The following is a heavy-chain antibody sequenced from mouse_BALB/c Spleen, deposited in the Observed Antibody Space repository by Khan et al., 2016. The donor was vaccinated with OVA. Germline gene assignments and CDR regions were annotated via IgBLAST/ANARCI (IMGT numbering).Heavy chain of an antibody. Sequence: QIQLVQSGPELKKPGETVKISCKASGYTFTDYSIHWVKQAPGKGLKWMGWINTETGEPTYADDFKGRFAFSLETSVRTAYLQSNSLKNEDTATYFCSSDFDVYFISWFPYWGHGTLVTVAA. CDR1: GYTFTDYS. J-gene: IGHJ3*01. D-gene: IGHD2-3*01. V-gene: IGHV9-2-1*01. CDR2: INTETGEP. CDR3: SSDFDVYFISWFPY.